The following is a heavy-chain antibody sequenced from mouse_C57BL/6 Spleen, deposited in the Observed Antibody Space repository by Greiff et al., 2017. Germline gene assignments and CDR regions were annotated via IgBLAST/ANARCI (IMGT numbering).Heavy chain of an antibody. J-gene: IGHJ3*01. CDR2: ISSGSSTI. D-gene: IGHD2-4*01. V-gene: IGHV5-17*01. CDR3: ARPLIYCDCGAWFAY. Sequence: EVQVVESGGGLVKPGGSLKLSCAASGFTFSDYGMHWVRQAPEKGLEWVAYISSGSSTIYYADTVKGRFTISRDNAKNTLFLQMTSLRSEDTAMYYCARPLIYCDCGAWFAYWGQGTLVTVSA. CDR1: GFTFSDYG.